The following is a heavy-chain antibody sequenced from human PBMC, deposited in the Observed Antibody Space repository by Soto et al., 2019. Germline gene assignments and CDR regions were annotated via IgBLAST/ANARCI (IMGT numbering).Heavy chain of an antibody. J-gene: IGHJ4*02. CDR3: AKPPITIFGVAQYYFDY. D-gene: IGHD3-3*01. CDR1: GFTFSSYA. Sequence: PGGSLRLSCAASGFTFSSYAMSWVRQAPGKGLEWVSAISGSGGSTYYADSVKGRFTISRDNSKNTLYLQMNSLRAEDTAVYYCAKPPITIFGVAQYYFDYWGQGTLVTVSS. V-gene: IGHV3-23*01. CDR2: ISGSGGST.